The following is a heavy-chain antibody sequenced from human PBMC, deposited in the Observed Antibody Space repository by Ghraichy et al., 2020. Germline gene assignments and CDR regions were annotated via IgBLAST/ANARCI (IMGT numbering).Heavy chain of an antibody. D-gene: IGHD1-26*01. CDR2: IYTSGST. CDR1: GGSISSYY. CDR3: AREKWELPGVYYYYGMDV. V-gene: IGHV4-4*07. Sequence: SETLSLTCTVSGGSISSYYWSWIRQPAGKGLEWIGRIYTSGSTNYNPSLKSRVTMSVDTSKNQFSLKLSSVTAADTAVYYCAREKWELPGVYYYYGMDVWGQGTTVTVSS. J-gene: IGHJ6*02.